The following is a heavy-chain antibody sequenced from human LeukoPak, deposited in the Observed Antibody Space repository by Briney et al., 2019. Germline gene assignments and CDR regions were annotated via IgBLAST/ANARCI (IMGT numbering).Heavy chain of an antibody. V-gene: IGHV4-61*01. CDR1: GGSVSSGSYY. J-gene: IGHJ4*02. D-gene: IGHD6-13*01. CDR3: ARVDSSSWYYLDY. CDR2: IYYSGST. Sequence: SETLSLTCTVSGGSVSSGSYYWSWIRQPPGKGLEWIGYIYYSGSTNYNPSLKSRVTISVDTSKNQFSLKLSSVTAADTAVYYCARVDSSSWYYLDYWGQGTLVAVPS.